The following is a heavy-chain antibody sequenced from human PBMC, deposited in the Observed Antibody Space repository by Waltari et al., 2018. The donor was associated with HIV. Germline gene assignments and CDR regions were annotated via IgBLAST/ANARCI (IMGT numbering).Heavy chain of an antibody. CDR2: SFSGGST. V-gene: IGHV3-53*01. CDR1: GFSVSRHS. CDR3: AIGFGCGGDCYYFDY. Sequence: EAQLVESGGGLLQPGRSLRLSCAASGFSVSRHSMSWVGQAPRKGLEWVSVSFSGGSTCYADSVKGRFTISRDNSKNTLYLQMNSLRAKDTAVYYCAIGFGCGGDCYYFDYWGQGTLVTVSS. J-gene: IGHJ4*02. D-gene: IGHD2-21*02.